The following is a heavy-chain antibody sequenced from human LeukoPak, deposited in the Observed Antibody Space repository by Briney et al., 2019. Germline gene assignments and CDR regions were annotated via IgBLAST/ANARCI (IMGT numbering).Heavy chain of an antibody. CDR1: GFTFSSYS. CDR3: AALRWNWYFDL. CDR2: ISSSSSTI. V-gene: IGHV3-48*01. Sequence: GGSLRLSCAASGFTFSSYSMNWVRQAPGKGLEWVSYISSSSSTIYYADSVKGRFTISRDNAKNSLYLQMNSLRAEDTAVYYCAALRWNWYFDLWGRGILVTVSS. D-gene: IGHD4-23*01. J-gene: IGHJ2*01.